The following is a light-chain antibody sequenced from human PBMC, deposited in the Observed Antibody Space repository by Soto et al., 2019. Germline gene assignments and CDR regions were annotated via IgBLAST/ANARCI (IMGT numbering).Light chain of an antibody. CDR2: GAS. J-gene: IGKJ1*01. Sequence: IVLTPSAGTLSLSPGERSTLSCRASQSVRNNYLAWYQQKPGQAPRLLIYGASNRATGIPDRFSGSGSGTDFTLTISRLEPEDFAVYYRQQYGSSGTVGQGTKVDNK. V-gene: IGKV3-20*01. CDR1: QSVRNNY. CDR3: QQYGSSGT.